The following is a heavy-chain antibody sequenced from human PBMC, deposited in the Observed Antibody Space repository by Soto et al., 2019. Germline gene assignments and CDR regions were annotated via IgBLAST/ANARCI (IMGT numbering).Heavy chain of an antibody. CDR1: GYSFTTFD. J-gene: IGHJ4*02. Sequence: QVQLVQSGAEVKRPGASVKVSCTPSGYSFTTFDISWVRQAAGQGFEWMGWVTPVSGYARLAQKFQGRVTMTRDISLRTVYMELSGLTLEDTAAYYCARAVSNGVDYWGQACLVTVSS. CDR2: VTPVSGYA. V-gene: IGHV1-8*01. D-gene: IGHD2-8*01. CDR3: ARAVSNGVDY.